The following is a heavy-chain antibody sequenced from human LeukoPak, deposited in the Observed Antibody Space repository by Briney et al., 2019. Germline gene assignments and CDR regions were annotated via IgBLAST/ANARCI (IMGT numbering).Heavy chain of an antibody. J-gene: IGHJ4*02. Sequence: GRSLRLSCAASGFTVDDYAMHWVRQAPGKGLEWVSGISWNSGSIGYADSVKGRFTISRDNAKNSLYLQMNSLRAEDTAVYYCAREVVGYSGSLAYFDYWGQGTLVTVSS. V-gene: IGHV3-9*01. CDR1: GFTVDDYA. CDR3: AREVVGYSGSLAYFDY. CDR2: ISWNSGSI. D-gene: IGHD6-19*01.